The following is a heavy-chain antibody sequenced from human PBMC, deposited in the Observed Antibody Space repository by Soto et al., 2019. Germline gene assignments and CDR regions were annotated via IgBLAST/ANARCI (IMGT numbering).Heavy chain of an antibody. Sequence: GGSLRLSCAASGFTFSAFGMHWVRQAPGKGLEWVAVISNDGNHEYYADSVKGRFSISRDNSKNTFYLQMNSLSSEDTAVYFCAKTITTFGGSSTGRGALLDYWGQGILVTVSS. D-gene: IGHD3-3*01. J-gene: IGHJ4*02. CDR2: ISNDGNHE. CDR3: AKTITTFGGSSTGRGALLDY. CDR1: GFTFSAFG. V-gene: IGHV3-30*18.